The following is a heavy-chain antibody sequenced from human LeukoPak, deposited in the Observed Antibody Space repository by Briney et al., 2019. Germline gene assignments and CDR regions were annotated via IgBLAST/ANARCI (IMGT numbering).Heavy chain of an antibody. J-gene: IGHJ4*02. CDR2: VYSGGKT. CDR3: ARYSDRGEWYPSY. D-gene: IGHD3-3*01. V-gene: IGHV3-66*01. Sequence: GGSLRLSCAATGFTVSSSYMSWVRQAPGKGLEWVSVVYSGGKTYYADSVKGRFSISRDNSKNMVYLQMNSLRAEDTAVYYCARYSDRGEWYPSYWGQGTLVTVSS. CDR1: GFTVSSSY.